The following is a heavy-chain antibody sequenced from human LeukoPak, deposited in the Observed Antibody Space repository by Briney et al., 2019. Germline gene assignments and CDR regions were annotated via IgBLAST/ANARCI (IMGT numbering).Heavy chain of an antibody. V-gene: IGHV4-30-2*01. D-gene: IGHD6-6*01. J-gene: IGHJ5*02. CDR3: ARGGLYSSSSPWFDP. CDR1: GGSISSGGYS. CDR2: IYHSGST. Sequence: SETLSLTCAVSGGSISSGGYSWSWIRQPPGKGLEWIGYIYHSGSTYYNPSLKSRVTISVDRFKNQFSLKLSSVTAADTAVYYCARGGLYSSSSPWFDPWGQGTLVTVSS.